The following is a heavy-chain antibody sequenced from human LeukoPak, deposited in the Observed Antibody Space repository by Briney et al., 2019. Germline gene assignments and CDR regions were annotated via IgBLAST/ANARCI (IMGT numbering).Heavy chain of an antibody. Sequence: PGGSLRLSCAASGFTFDDYGMSWVRQAPGKGLEWVSGINWNGGSTGYADSVKGRFTISRDNAKNSLYLQMNSLRAEDTALNYCARVQGYCSSTSCYFDYWGQGTLVTVSS. CDR3: ARVQGYCSSTSCYFDY. V-gene: IGHV3-20*04. CDR1: GFTFDDYG. CDR2: INWNGGST. D-gene: IGHD2-2*01. J-gene: IGHJ4*02.